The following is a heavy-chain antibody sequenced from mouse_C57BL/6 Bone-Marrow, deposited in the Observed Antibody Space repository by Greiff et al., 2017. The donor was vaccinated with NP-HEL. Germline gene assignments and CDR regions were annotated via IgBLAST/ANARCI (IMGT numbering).Heavy chain of an antibody. CDR2: IYPRSGNT. V-gene: IGHV1-81*01. D-gene: IGHD1-1*01. CDR3: ASHYYGSSYEFAY. J-gene: IGHJ3*01. CDR1: GYTFTSYG. Sequence: VKLLESGAELARPGASVKLSCKASGYTFTSYGISWVKQRTGQGLEWIGEIYPRSGNTYYNEKFKGKATLTADKSSSTAYMELRSLTSEDSAVYFCASHYYGSSYEFAYWGQGTLVTVSA.